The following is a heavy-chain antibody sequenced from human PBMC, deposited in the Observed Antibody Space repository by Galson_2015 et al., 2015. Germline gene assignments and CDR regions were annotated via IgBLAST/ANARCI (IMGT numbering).Heavy chain of an antibody. V-gene: IGHV3-23*01. J-gene: IGHJ4*02. Sequence: SLRLSCAASGFTFSSYAMNWVRQAPGKGLEWVSTISGSGGSTYYADSVKGRFTISRDNSENTVYLQMNSLRAEDTAVYYCAKGGGSTTSLYGAYWGQGTLVTVSS. CDR2: ISGSGGST. D-gene: IGHD2-2*01. CDR1: GFTFSSYA. CDR3: AKGGGSTTSLYGAY.